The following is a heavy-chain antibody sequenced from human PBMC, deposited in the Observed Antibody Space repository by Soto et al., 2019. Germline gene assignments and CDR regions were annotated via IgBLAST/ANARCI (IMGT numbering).Heavy chain of an antibody. CDR2: IYTSGST. Sequence: SETLSLTCTVSVGSISSYYWSWIRQPAGKGLEWIGRIYTSGSTNYNPSLKSRVTMSVDTSKNQFSLKLSSVTAADTAVYYCARASQQLVEWGHGWFDPWGQGTLVTVSS. CDR3: ARASQQLVEWGHGWFDP. J-gene: IGHJ5*02. V-gene: IGHV4-4*07. CDR1: VGSISSYY. D-gene: IGHD6-13*01.